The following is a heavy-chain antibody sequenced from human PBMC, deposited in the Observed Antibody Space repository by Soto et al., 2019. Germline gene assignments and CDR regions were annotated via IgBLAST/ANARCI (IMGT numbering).Heavy chain of an antibody. CDR1: GFTLTNNG. Sequence: QVQLLESGGGVVQPGRSLRLSCVASGFTLTNNGMHWVRQAPGQGLEWVAVISSDGSSYYYGDSVRGRFTISRDTSKNTLFLEMNSLTTADTAVYYCAKDRGLAESGTWSHYYYGMDAWGQGTSVTVS. CDR3: AKDRGLAESGTWSHYYYGMDA. V-gene: IGHV3-30*18. D-gene: IGHD1-26*01. CDR2: ISSDGSSY. J-gene: IGHJ6*02.